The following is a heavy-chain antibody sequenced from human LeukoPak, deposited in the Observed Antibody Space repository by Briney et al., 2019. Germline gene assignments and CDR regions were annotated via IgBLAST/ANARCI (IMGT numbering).Heavy chain of an antibody. J-gene: IGHJ5*02. Sequence: GESLKISCKGSGSSFTNYWIGWVRQMPGKDLEWMGIIYPGDSDTRYSPSFQGQVTISADKSISTAYLQWSSLKASDTAMYYCARGGYCTSTSCYVAYNWFDPWGQGTLVTVSS. V-gene: IGHV5-51*01. D-gene: IGHD2-2*01. CDR2: IYPGDSDT. CDR3: ARGGYCTSTSCYVAYNWFDP. CDR1: GSSFTNYW.